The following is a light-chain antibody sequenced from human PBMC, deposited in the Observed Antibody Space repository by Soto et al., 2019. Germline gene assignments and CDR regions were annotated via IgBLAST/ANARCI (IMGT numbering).Light chain of an antibody. Sequence: EIVLTQAPGTLSLSPGERATLSCRASQSVSSSYLAWYQQKPGQAPRLLIYGASSRATGIPDRFSGSGSGTDFSCTISRLEPEDFAVYYCQQYGSSPGTFGQGTKLEIK. V-gene: IGKV3-20*01. CDR3: QQYGSSPGT. CDR2: GAS. J-gene: IGKJ2*01. CDR1: QSVSSSY.